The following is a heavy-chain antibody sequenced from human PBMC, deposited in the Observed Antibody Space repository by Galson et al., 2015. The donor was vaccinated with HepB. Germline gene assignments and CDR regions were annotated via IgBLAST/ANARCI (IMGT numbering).Heavy chain of an antibody. Sequence: SLRLSCAASGFTFRSYAMSWVRQAPGKGLEWVSGISGRGGSTYYTDSVKGRFTISRENSQNMLYLQMSSLRAEDKAVYYCAKDRYDDTLTGYYTHWGQGTLVTVSS. D-gene: IGHD3-9*01. CDR3: AKDRYDDTLTGYYTH. J-gene: IGHJ4*02. V-gene: IGHV3-23*01. CDR2: ISGRGGST. CDR1: GFTFRSYA.